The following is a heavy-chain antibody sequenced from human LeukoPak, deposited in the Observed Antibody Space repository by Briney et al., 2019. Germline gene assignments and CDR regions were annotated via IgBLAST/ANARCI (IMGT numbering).Heavy chain of an antibody. CDR2: TNPNNGDS. D-gene: IGHD6-25*01. J-gene: IGHJ4*02. Sequence: ASVKVSCKASGYTFTNYHINWVRQATGQGLEWMGWTNPNNGDSGYAQKFQGRVTITRDTSISTSYMELRSLRPDDTAVYFCARTTSFTASGYDYWGQGTLVTVSS. V-gene: IGHV1-8*03. CDR1: GYTFTNYH. CDR3: ARTTSFTASGYDY.